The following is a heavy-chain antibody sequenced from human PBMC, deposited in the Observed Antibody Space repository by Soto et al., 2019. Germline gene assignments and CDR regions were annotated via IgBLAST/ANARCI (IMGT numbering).Heavy chain of an antibody. Sequence: SETLSLTCTVSGGSISSGGYYWSWIRQHPGKGLEWIGYIYYSGSTYYNPSLKSRVTISVDTSKNQFSLKLSSVTAADTAVYYCARVQKAIQLWSRYFDYWGQGTLVTVS. CDR3: ARVQKAIQLWSRYFDY. CDR2: IYYSGST. D-gene: IGHD5-18*01. CDR1: GGSISSGGYY. V-gene: IGHV4-31*03. J-gene: IGHJ4*02.